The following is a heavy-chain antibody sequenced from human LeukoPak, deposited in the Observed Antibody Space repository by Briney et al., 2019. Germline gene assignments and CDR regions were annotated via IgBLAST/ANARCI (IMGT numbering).Heavy chain of an antibody. Sequence: GGSLRLSCAASGFTFSSYSMNWVRQALGKGLEWVSSITSTGSDKYYADSLKGRFTVSRDNAKNSLFLEMNSLRAEDTAVYYCAKDSYYDFWWYSDYWGQGTLVTVSS. CDR3: AKDSYYDFWWYSDY. J-gene: IGHJ4*02. CDR2: ITSTGSDK. V-gene: IGHV3-21*04. CDR1: GFTFSSYS. D-gene: IGHD3-3*01.